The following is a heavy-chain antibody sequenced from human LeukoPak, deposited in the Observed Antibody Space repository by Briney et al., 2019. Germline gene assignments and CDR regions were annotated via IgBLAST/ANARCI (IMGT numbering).Heavy chain of an antibody. CDR1: GFTFSSYD. CDR2: ISSSGSSI. J-gene: IGHJ6*03. Sequence: GGSLRLSCAASGFTFSSYDMNWVRQAPGKGLEWISYISSSGSSIYYADSVKGRLTISRDNAKNSLYLQMNSLRAEDTAVYYCARDEDDYGGNSGYYYNYMDVWGKGTTVTVSS. CDR3: ARDEDDYGGNSGYYYNYMDV. D-gene: IGHD4-23*01. V-gene: IGHV3-48*03.